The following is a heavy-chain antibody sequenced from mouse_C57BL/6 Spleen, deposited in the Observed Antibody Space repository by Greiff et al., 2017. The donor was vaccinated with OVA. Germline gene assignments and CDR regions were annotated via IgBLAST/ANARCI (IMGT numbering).Heavy chain of an antibody. Sequence: VQLQQSGPELVKPGASVKISCKASGYAFSSSWMNWVKQRPGKGLEWIGRIYPGDGDTNYNGKFKGKATLTADKSSSTAYMQLSSLTSEDSAVYFCARGTLRAPYYFDYWGQGTTLTVSS. D-gene: IGHD3-3*01. CDR3: ARGTLRAPYYFDY. CDR2: IYPGDGDT. V-gene: IGHV1-82*01. J-gene: IGHJ2*01. CDR1: GYAFSSSW.